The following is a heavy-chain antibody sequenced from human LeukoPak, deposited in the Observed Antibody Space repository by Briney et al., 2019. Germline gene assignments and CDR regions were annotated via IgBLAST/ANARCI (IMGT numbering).Heavy chain of an antibody. Sequence: PGGSLRLSCAASGFTFSSYWMHWVRQAPGKGLVWVSRINSDGSSTSYADSVKGRLTISRDNAKNTLYLQMNGLRVEDTAVYYCARGDGYAQRDWGQGTLVTVPS. D-gene: IGHD5-12*01. CDR2: INSDGSST. V-gene: IGHV3-74*01. CDR1: GFTFSSYW. CDR3: ARGDGYAQRD. J-gene: IGHJ4*02.